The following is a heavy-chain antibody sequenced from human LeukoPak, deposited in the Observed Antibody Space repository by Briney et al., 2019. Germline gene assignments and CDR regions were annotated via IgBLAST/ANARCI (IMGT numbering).Heavy chain of an antibody. V-gene: IGHV3-20*04. CDR1: GFTFDDDG. Sequence: PGGSLRVSCAASGFTFDDDGMSWGRQAPGQGLECVSGINWNGDNTNYADSLKGRFTISRDNAKNSLYLQMNSLRAEDTALYYCARGSTHCDVLTGYHYYFDYWGQGTLVTVSS. CDR3: ARGSTHCDVLTGYHYYFDY. D-gene: IGHD3-9*01. J-gene: IGHJ4*02. CDR2: INWNGDNT.